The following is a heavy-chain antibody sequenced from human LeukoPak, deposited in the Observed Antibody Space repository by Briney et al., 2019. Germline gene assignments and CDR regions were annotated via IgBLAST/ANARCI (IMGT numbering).Heavy chain of an antibody. V-gene: IGHV4-38-2*01. Sequence: SETLSLTCAVSGYSFSNGYYWVWLRPPPGRGLEWIGSLYHSGSAYYNTSLRGRVSMSVDTSKNQFSLTLSFVTAADTAVYYCARQHDSYYYYYIDVWGTGTTVTVSS. CDR1: GYSFSNGYY. CDR3: ARQHDSYYYYYIDV. CDR2: LYHSGSA. J-gene: IGHJ6*03.